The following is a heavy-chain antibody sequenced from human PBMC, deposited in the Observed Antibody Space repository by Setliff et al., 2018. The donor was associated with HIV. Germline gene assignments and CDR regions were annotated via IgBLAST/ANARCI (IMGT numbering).Heavy chain of an antibody. J-gene: IGHJ4*02. V-gene: IGHV4-39*01. CDR3: ARPSFGIGGGANFDS. CDR2: IHSPGTV. Sequence: PSETLSLTCSVTGAPTSRDNYFWGWIRQPPGKGLEWIANIHSPGTVYYNLSLRSRVTISVDTSQSRFSLELTSVTAADTAVYYCARPSFGIGGGANFDSWGQGTLVTVSS. D-gene: IGHD3-3*01. CDR1: GAPTSRDNYF.